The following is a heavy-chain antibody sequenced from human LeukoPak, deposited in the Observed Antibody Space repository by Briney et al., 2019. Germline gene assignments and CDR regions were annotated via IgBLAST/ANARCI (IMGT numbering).Heavy chain of an antibody. D-gene: IGHD3-10*01. CDR1: GFTFSTNP. V-gene: IGHV3-23*01. CDR3: VKEHVDRAFTRSFEI. J-gene: IGHJ3*02. CDR2: ISPDNT. Sequence: GGSLRLSCAASGFTFSTNPMSWVRQAPGKGLEWVSAISPDNTYYADSVKGRLTISRVDSKNTVYLQMNSPRAEDTARYYCVKEHVDRAFTRSFEIWGQGTVVTVSS.